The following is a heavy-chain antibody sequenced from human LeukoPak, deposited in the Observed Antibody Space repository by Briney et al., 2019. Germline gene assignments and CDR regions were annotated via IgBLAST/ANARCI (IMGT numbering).Heavy chain of an antibody. CDR2: IIPILGTA. CDR1: GGTFSSYA. CDR3: AREGFTMIVVEMSGIFDY. Sequence: SVKVSCKASGGTFSSYAISWVRQAPGQGLEWMGRIIPILGTANYAQKFQGRVTITTDESTSTAYMELSSLRSEDTAVYYCAREGFTMIVVEMSGIFDYWGQGTLVTVSS. J-gene: IGHJ4*02. V-gene: IGHV1-69*11. D-gene: IGHD3-22*01.